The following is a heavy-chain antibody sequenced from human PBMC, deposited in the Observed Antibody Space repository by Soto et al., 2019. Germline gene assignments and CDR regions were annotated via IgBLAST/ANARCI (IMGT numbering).Heavy chain of an antibody. CDR2: IIPIFGTA. Sequence: SVKVSCKASGGTFSSYAISWVRQAPGQGLEWMGGIIPIFGTANYAQKFQGRVTITADESASTAYMELSSLRSEDTAVYYCARDLRIAARPTLGYWGQGTLVTVSS. CDR1: GGTFSSYA. CDR3: ARDLRIAARPTLGY. V-gene: IGHV1-69*13. D-gene: IGHD6-6*01. J-gene: IGHJ4*02.